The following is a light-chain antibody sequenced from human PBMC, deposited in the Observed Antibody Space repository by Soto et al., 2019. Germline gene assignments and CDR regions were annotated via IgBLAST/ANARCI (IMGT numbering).Light chain of an antibody. J-gene: IGLJ2*01. CDR2: GSD. Sequence: QTVVTQPPSASGTPGQRVTISCSGSSPNIGSNTVDWYQQLPAAAPKLLIYGSDQRPSGVPDRFSGSKSGTSASLAISGLQSEDEADYYCAAWDDSLNGLVFGGGTQLTVL. CDR3: AAWDDSLNGLV. CDR1: SPNIGSNT. V-gene: IGLV1-44*01.